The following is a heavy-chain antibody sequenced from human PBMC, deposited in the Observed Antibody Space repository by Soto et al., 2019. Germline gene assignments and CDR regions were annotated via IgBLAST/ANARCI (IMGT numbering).Heavy chain of an antibody. V-gene: IGHV3-48*03. CDR3: ARSGYSYGYNYYYYGMDA. CDR1: GFTFSSYE. J-gene: IGHJ6*02. CDR2: ISSGSTTI. D-gene: IGHD5-18*01. Sequence: GASLRLSCAASGFTFSSYEMHWVRQAPGKGLEWVSYISSGSTTIHYADSVKGRFTISRDNAKNSLYLQMHSLRAEDTAAYYCARSGYSYGYNYYYYGMDAWGQGTTVTVSS.